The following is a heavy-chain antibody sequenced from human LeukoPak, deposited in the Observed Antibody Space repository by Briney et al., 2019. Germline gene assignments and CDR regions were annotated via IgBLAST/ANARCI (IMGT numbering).Heavy chain of an antibody. CDR1: GYTFSSFS. V-gene: IGHV3-21*01. CDR2: ISVRSNYI. Sequence: PGGSLRLSCAASGYTFSSFSINWVRQAPGKGLEWVSSISVRSNYIYYADSVRGRFSISRDDARNSLYPQMDSLRGDDTAVYYCARLRRNSDSSGYYYYYDYWGQGTLVTVSS. J-gene: IGHJ4*02. CDR3: ARLRRNSDSSGYYYYYDY. D-gene: IGHD3-22*01.